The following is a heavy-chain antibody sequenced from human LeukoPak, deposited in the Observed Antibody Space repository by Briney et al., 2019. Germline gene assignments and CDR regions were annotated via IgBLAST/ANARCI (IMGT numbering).Heavy chain of an antibody. CDR1: GFSFRDYY. CDR2: ISTDSVYT. V-gene: IGHV3-11*03. Sequence: GGSLRLSCAASGFSFRDYYMSWIRQAPGKGLEWVSYISTDSVYTNYADPVKGRFTISRDNAKNSLYLQLNSLRAEDTAVYYCARSSRYNSAWFLYWGRGTLVTVSS. D-gene: IGHD6-19*01. CDR3: ARSSRYNSAWFLY. J-gene: IGHJ4*02.